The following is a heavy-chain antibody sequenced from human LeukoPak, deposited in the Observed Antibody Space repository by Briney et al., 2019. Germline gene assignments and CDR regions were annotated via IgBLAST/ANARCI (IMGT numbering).Heavy chain of an antibody. J-gene: IGHJ4*02. CDR1: GFTFSSYS. CDR2: ISYDGSNK. CDR3: AKPRGSAAAFDY. Sequence: PGRSLRLSCAASGFTFSSYSMHWVRQAPGKGLEWVAVISYDGSNKYYADSVKGRFTISRDNSKNTLNLQMNSLRAEDTAVYYCAKPRGSAAAFDYWGQGTLVTVSS. D-gene: IGHD6-13*01. V-gene: IGHV3-30*18.